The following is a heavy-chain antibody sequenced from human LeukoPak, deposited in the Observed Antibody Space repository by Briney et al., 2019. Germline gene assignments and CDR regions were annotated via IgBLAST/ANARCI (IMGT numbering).Heavy chain of an antibody. CDR3: ASSGSYRFDY. Sequence: GGSLRLSCAASGFTFSSYSMNWVRQAPGKGLEWVSHITASGTAMFYADSVKGRFTISGDNAKNSLYLQMNSLRDEDTAVYYCASSGSYRFDYWGQGTLVTVSS. D-gene: IGHD1-26*01. V-gene: IGHV3-48*02. CDR2: ITASGTAM. CDR1: GFTFSSYS. J-gene: IGHJ4*02.